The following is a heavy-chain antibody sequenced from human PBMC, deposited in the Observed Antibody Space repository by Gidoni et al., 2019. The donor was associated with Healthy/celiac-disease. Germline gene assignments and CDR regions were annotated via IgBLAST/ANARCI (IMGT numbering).Heavy chain of an antibody. J-gene: IGHJ3*02. CDR1: GFTFSSYG. V-gene: IGHV3-30*02. Sequence: QVQLVESGGGVVQPGGSLRLSCAASGFTFSSYGMHWVRQAPGTGLEWVAFIRYDGSNKYYADSVKGRFTISRDNSKNTLYLQMNSLRAEDTAVYYCANGYSGYGDAFDIWGQGTMVTVSS. CDR3: ANGYSGYGDAFDI. D-gene: IGHD5-12*01. CDR2: IRYDGSNK.